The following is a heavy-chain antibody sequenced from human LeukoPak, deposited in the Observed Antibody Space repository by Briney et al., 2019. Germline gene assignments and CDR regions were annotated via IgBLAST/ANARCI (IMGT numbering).Heavy chain of an antibody. CDR1: GGSIFSYY. V-gene: IGHV4-59*08. CDR3: ARHLNNCGDDCYIFDY. D-gene: IGHD2-21*01. Sequence: PSETLSLTCTVSGGSIFSYYWSWIRQPPGKGLEWMGYIYYSGSTNYNPSLKSRVTISVDTSKNQFSLRVSSVTAADTAVYYCARHLNNCGDDCYIFDYWGQGTLVTVSS. CDR2: IYYSGST. J-gene: IGHJ4*02.